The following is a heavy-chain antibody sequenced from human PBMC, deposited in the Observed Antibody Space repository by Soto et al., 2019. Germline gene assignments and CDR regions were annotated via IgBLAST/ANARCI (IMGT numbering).Heavy chain of an antibody. D-gene: IGHD2-15*01. CDR1: GFTFSSYS. J-gene: IGHJ6*02. CDR3: ARDSRGLLGRYYYYGMDV. V-gene: IGHV3-21*01. CDR2: ISSSSSYI. Sequence: PGGSLRLSCAASGFTFSSYSMNWVRQAPGKGLEWVSSISSSSSYIYYADSVKGRFTISRDNAKNSLYLQMNSLRAEDTAVYYCARDSRGLLGRYYYYGMDVWGQGTTVTVSS.